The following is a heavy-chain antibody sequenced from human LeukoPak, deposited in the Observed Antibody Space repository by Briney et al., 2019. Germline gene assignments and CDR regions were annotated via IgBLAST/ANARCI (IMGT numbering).Heavy chain of an antibody. CDR1: GFTFSRCT. D-gene: IGHD6-13*01. V-gene: IGHV3-30-3*01. CDR3: ARGKIAVAAAPVGDY. Sequence: GGSLRLSCAASGFTFSRCTMHWVRQAPGKGLEWVAVISYDGSNKYYADSVKGRFTISRDNSKNTLYLQMNSLRAEDTAVYYCARGKIAVAAAPVGDYWGQGTLVTVSS. CDR2: ISYDGSNK. J-gene: IGHJ4*02.